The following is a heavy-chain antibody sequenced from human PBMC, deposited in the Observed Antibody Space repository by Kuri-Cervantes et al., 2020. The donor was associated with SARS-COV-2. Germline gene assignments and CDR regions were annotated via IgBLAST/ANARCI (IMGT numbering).Heavy chain of an antibody. CDR1: GGSFSGFY. CDR3: ARDQGGYYMDV. CDR2: INHSGGA. Sequence: SETLSLTCAVYGGSFSGFYWSWIRQAPGKGLEWIGEINHSGGANYSPSLKSRVTISVDTSKNQFSLKLSSVTAADTAVYYCARDQGGYYMDVWGKGTTVTVSS. D-gene: IGHD3-16*01. J-gene: IGHJ6*03. V-gene: IGHV4-34*01.